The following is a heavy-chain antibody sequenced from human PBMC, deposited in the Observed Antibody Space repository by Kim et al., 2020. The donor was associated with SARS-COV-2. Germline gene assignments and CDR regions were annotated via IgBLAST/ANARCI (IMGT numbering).Heavy chain of an antibody. V-gene: IGHV3-53*01. CDR2: IYSGGNT. CDR1: GFTVSSNY. CDR3: ARDYGVSFDY. J-gene: IGHJ4*02. D-gene: IGHD4-17*01. Sequence: GGSLRLSCAASGFTVSSNYMTWVRQAPGKGLEWVSVIYSGGNTYYADSVKGRFTISRDNSKNTVYLQMNSLRAEDTAVYYCARDYGVSFDYWGQGTLVTVSS.